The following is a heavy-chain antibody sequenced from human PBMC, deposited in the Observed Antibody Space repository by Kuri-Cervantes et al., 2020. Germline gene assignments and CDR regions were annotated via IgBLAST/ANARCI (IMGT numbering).Heavy chain of an antibody. Sequence: SQTLSLTCAVYGGSFSGYYWSWIRQPPGKGLEWLGEINHSGSTNYNPSLKSRVTISVDTSKNQFSLKLSSVTAADTAVYYCARRRGYCSGGSCYGYYYYYYMDVLGKGTTVTVSS. CDR2: INHSGST. V-gene: IGHV4-34*01. CDR3: ARRRGYCSGGSCYGYYYYYYMDV. J-gene: IGHJ6*03. D-gene: IGHD2-15*01. CDR1: GGSFSGYY.